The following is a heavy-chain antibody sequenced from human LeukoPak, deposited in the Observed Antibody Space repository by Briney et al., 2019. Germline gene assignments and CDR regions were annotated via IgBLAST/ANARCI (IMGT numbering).Heavy chain of an antibody. CDR3: ARPDDSSGFFFDY. D-gene: IGHD3-22*01. CDR2: IYYSGST. CDR1: GGSISSSSYY. J-gene: IGHJ4*02. V-gene: IGHV4-39*07. Sequence: PSETLSLTCTVSGGSISSSSYYWGWIRQPPGKGLEWIGSIYYSGSTYYNPSLKSRVTISVDTSKNQFSLKLSSVTAADTAVYYCARPDDSSGFFFDYWGQGTLVTVSS.